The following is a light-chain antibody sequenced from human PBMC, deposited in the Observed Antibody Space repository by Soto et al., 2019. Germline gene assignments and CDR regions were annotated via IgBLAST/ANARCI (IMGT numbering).Light chain of an antibody. CDR2: DVS. J-gene: IGLJ1*01. V-gene: IGLV2-14*03. CDR3: SSYTSSSTYV. Sequence: QSALTQPDSVSGAPGQSIAISCTGTSRDVGGYNYVSWYQHHPGKAPKLMVYDVSNRPSGVSNRFSGSKSGNTASLTISGLQAEDEGDYYCSSYTSSSTYVFGTGTKLTVL. CDR1: SRDVGGYNY.